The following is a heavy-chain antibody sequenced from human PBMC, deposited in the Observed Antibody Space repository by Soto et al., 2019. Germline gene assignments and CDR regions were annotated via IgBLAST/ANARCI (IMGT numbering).Heavy chain of an antibody. J-gene: IGHJ3*02. CDR2: MSHSGGT. CDR1: GGFVSSGSYY. CDR3: ARVERGTATTVVDAFDI. D-gene: IGHD1-1*01. V-gene: IGHV4-34*01. Sequence: QVQLQQWGAGLLKPSETLSLTCAVYGGFVSSGSYYWSWIRQPPGKGLEWIGEMSHSGGTHFNPSPKIRVTRSVDTSKNQFSLKMSSVTAADTALYYCARVERGTATTVVDAFDIWGPGTMVTVSS.